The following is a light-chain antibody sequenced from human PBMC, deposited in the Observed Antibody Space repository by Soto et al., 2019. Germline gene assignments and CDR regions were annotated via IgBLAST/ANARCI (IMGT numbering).Light chain of an antibody. Sequence: QSVLTQPASVSGYPGQSITIPCTGTSSDVGAYNFVSWYQQYPGKAPKLMIYDVSDRPSGVFNRFSGSKSGNTASLTISGLQAEDEADYYCSSYTSNDTLLFGGGTKLTVL. CDR3: SSYTSNDTLL. CDR1: SSDVGAYNF. V-gene: IGLV2-14*01. CDR2: DVS. J-gene: IGLJ2*01.